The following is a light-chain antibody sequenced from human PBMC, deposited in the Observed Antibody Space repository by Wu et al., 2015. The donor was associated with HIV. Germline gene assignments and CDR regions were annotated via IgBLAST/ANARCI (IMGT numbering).Light chain of an antibody. V-gene: IGKV3-20*01. J-gene: IGKJ2*01. CDR2: GAS. Sequence: EIVLTQSPGTLSLSPGERATLSCRASQIVNNNYLAWYQHKPGQAPRLLIYGASSRATGIPDRFNGSGSGTDFTLTISRLEPEDFALYYCQQYDGSPTYTFGQGTKVEIK. CDR3: QQYDGSPTYT. CDR1: QIVNNNY.